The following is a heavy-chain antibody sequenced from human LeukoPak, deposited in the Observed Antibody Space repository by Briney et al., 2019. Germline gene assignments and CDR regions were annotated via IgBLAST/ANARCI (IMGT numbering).Heavy chain of an antibody. J-gene: IGHJ4*02. CDR1: GFTFRSYW. V-gene: IGHV3-74*01. CDR3: ATGGWGSSTDY. CDR2: VNSDGSST. D-gene: IGHD3-16*01. Sequence: GGSLRLSCAASGFTFRSYWMHWVRQAPGKGLVWVSRVNSDGSSTSYADSVKGRFTISRDNAKNTVYLQMNSLRAEDTAVYYCATGGWGSSTDYWGQGTLVTVSS.